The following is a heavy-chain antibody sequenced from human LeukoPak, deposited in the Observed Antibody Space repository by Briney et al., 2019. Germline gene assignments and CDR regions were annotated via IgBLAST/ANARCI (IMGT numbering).Heavy chain of an antibody. CDR1: GLTFDNYG. V-gene: IGHV3-20*04. CDR3: ARAPRFRLVGVPKGPFDP. J-gene: IGHJ5*02. Sequence: GGSLSLSCAASGLTFDNYGMTWVRQVPGKGLEWVSGVNWNGGSTGYADSVKGRFTISRDNAKNSLYLQMNSLRAEDTAVYYCARAPRFRLVGVPKGPFDPWGQGTLVTVSS. CDR2: VNWNGGST. D-gene: IGHD3-10*01.